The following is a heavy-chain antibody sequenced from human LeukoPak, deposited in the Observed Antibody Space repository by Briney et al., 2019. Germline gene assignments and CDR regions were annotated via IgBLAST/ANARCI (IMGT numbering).Heavy chain of an antibody. Sequence: ASVKVSCKASGYTFTGYYMHWVRQAPGQGLEWMGWINPNSGGTNYAQKFQGRVTMTRDTSISTAYMELSGLRSDDTAVYYCAILTVVPAAIGRSNWFDPWGQGTLVTVSS. J-gene: IGHJ5*02. CDR3: AILTVVPAAIGRSNWFDP. CDR1: GYTFTGYY. CDR2: INPNSGGT. V-gene: IGHV1-2*02. D-gene: IGHD2-2*01.